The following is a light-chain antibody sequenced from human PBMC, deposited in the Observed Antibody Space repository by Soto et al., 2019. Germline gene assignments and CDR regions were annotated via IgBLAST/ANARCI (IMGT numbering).Light chain of an antibody. J-gene: IGLJ1*01. CDR1: ASDIGRYNY. Sequence: LTQPPSASGSPGQSVTISCIGTASDIGRYNYVSWYQHHPGKAPKLIICEVTKRPSGVPDRFSGSKSGNTASLTVSGLQADDEADYYCNSYVGSNNYVFGTGTKVTVL. CDR3: NSYVGSNNYV. CDR2: EVT. V-gene: IGLV2-8*01.